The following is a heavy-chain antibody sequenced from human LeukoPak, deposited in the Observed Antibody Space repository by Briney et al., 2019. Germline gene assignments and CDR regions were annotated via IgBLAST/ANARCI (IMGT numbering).Heavy chain of an antibody. J-gene: IGHJ4*02. CDR2: ISAYNGNT. Sequence: ASVKVSCKASGYTFTSYGISWVRQAPGQGLEWMGWISAYNGNTNYAQKLQGRVTMTTDTSTSTAYMELRSLRSDDTAVYYCAREVWFGELSARTLDYWGQGTLVTVSS. CDR3: AREVWFGELSARTLDY. V-gene: IGHV1-18*01. D-gene: IGHD3-10*01. CDR1: GYTFTSYG.